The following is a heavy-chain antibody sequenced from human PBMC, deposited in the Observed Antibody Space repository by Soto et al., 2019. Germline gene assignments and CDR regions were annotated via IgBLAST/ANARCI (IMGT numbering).Heavy chain of an antibody. CDR3: ARDAPGAAPY. J-gene: IGHJ4*02. D-gene: IGHD6-13*01. V-gene: IGHV4-31*03. Sequence: QVQLQESGPGLVKPSQTLSLTCTVSGGHIINGDSYLNWIRQHPEKGLEWMGYINYRGTTNYNPALKSRIIISIDTSKNQFSLRLTSVTAADTAVYYCARDAPGAAPYWGQGTLVTVSS. CDR1: GGHIINGDSY. CDR2: INYRGTT.